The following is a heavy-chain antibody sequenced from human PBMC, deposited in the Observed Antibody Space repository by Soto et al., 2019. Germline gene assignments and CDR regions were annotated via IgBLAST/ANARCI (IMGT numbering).Heavy chain of an antibody. CDR1: GYTFTGYY. CDR2: INPNSGGT. D-gene: IGHD3-3*01. CDR3: ARDRVSGYYGMDV. V-gene: IGHV1-2*04. Sequence: GASVKVSCKASGYTFTGYYMHWVRQAPGQGLEWMGWINPNSGGTNYAQKFQGWVTMTRDTSISTAYMELSRLRSDDTAVYYCARDRVSGYYGMDVWGQGTTVTVSS. J-gene: IGHJ6*02.